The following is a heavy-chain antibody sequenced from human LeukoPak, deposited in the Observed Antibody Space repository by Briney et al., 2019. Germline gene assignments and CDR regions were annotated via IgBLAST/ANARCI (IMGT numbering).Heavy chain of an antibody. Sequence: GGSLRLSCAASGFSFSCFYMSWVRQTPGKALEWISYIPTSGISVQYADSVRGRFTISRDNSKNTLYLQMNSLRAEDTAVYYCARGYGRFGGVDYWGQGTLVTVSS. CDR1: GFSFSCFY. V-gene: IGHV3-11*04. D-gene: IGHD3-10*01. J-gene: IGHJ4*02. CDR3: ARGYGRFGGVDY. CDR2: IPTSGISV.